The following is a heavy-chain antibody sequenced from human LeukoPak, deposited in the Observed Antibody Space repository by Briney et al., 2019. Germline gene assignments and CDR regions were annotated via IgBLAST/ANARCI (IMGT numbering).Heavy chain of an antibody. D-gene: IGHD3-10*01. Sequence: GGSLRLSCAASGFTFSSYAMIWVRQAPGKGLEWVSAISGSGGSTYYADSVKGRFTISRDNSKNTLYLQMNSLRAEDTAVYYCAKDPKWFESNWFDPWGQGTLVTVSS. CDR3: AKDPKWFESNWFDP. J-gene: IGHJ5*02. CDR1: GFTFSSYA. V-gene: IGHV3-23*01. CDR2: ISGSGGST.